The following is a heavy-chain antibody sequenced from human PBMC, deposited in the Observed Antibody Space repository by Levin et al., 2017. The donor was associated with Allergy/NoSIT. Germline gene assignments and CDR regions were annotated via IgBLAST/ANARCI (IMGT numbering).Heavy chain of an antibody. CDR2: ISYDGSNK. V-gene: IGHV3-30*18. CDR1: GFTFSSYG. D-gene: IGHD3-9*01. Sequence: GGSLRLSCAASGFTFSSYGMHWVRQAPGKGLEWVAVISYDGSNKYYADSVKGRFTISRDNSKNTLYLQMNSLRAEDTAVYYCAKDFEGRPTRRERYFAQYYYYYMDVWGKGTTVTVSS. CDR3: AKDFEGRPTRRERYFAQYYYYYMDV. J-gene: IGHJ6*03.